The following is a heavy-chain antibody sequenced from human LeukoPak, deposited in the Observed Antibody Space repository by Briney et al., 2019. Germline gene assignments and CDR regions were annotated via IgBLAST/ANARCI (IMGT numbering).Heavy chain of an antibody. V-gene: IGHV4-39*01. J-gene: IGHJ4*02. CDR1: GGSISSRTYY. Sequence: PSETLSLTCTVSGGSISSRTYYWGWIRQPPGNGLEWFGSIYFSGSTYYNPSLKSRASVSVDTSKNQFSLKLSSVTAADTAVYYCARLVGAATDPFDYWGQGTLVTVSS. D-gene: IGHD2-15*01. CDR3: ARLVGAATDPFDY. CDR2: IYFSGST.